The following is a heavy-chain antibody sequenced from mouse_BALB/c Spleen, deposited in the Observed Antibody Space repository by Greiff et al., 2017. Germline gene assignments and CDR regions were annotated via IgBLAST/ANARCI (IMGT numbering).Heavy chain of an antibody. CDR2: ISSGGST. V-gene: IGHV5-6-5*01. Sequence: EVKLMESGGGLVKPGGSLKLSCAASGFTFSSYAMSWVRQTPEKRLEWVASISSGGSTYYPDSVKGRFTISRDNARNILYLQMSSLRSEDTAMYYCARGQRGYYVWFAYWGQGTLVTVSA. CDR1: GFTFSSYA. J-gene: IGHJ3*01. CDR3: ARGQRGYYVWFAY. D-gene: IGHD2-3*01.